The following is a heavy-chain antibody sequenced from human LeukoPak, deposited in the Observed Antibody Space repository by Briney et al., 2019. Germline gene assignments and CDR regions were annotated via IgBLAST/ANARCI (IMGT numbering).Heavy chain of an antibody. D-gene: IGHD6-13*01. V-gene: IGHV3-7*01. CDR3: AKDTYSKRDF. CDR2: IKNDGAVK. J-gene: IGHJ4*02. CDR1: GFTFSYHW. Sequence: GGSLRLSCAASGFTFSYHWMTWVRQAPVKELEWVANIKNDGAVKNYVDSVKGRFTISRDNAKNSLYLQMNSLRAEDTAVYYCAKDTYSKRDFWGQGLLVTVSS.